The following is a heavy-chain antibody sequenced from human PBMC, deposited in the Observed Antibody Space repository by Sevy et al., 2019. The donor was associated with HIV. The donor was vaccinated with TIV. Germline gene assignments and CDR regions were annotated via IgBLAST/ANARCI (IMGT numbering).Heavy chain of an antibody. V-gene: IGHV3-7*01. CDR3: ARAEAGTYCGGDCYPYYFDY. D-gene: IGHD2-21*02. J-gene: IGHJ4*02. CDR1: GFTFSSYW. CDR2: IKQDGSEK. Sequence: GGSLRLSCAASGFTFSSYWMSWVRQAPGKGLEWVANIKQDGSEKYYVDSVKGRFTISRDNAKNSLYLQMNSLRAEDMAVYYCARAEAGTYCGGDCYPYYFDYWGQGTLVTVSS.